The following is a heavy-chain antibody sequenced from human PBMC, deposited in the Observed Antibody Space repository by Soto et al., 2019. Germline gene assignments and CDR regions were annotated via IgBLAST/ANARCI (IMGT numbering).Heavy chain of an antibody. Sequence: GASVKVSCKASGYTFTSYYMHWVRQAPGQGLEWMGIINPSGGSTSYAQKFQGRVTMTRDTSTSTVYMELSSLRSEDTAVYYCASTYYYDSSGYSHFDYWGQGTLVTVSS. CDR3: ASTYYYDSSGYSHFDY. V-gene: IGHV1-46*03. CDR1: GYTFTSYY. J-gene: IGHJ4*02. D-gene: IGHD3-22*01. CDR2: INPSGGST.